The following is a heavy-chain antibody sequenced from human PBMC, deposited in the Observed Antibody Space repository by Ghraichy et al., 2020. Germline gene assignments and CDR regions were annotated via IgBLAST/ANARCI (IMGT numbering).Heavy chain of an antibody. J-gene: IGHJ6*02. CDR1: GFTFTNYA. V-gene: IGHV3-23*01. Sequence: GGSLRLSCAASGFTFTNYALTWVRQAPGKGLEWVSAISGSGGRTYYADSVKGRFTISRDNSKNTLYLQMNSLRADDTAIYYCATEFDAHHVPPNYGMDVWGQGTTVTVSS. D-gene: IGHD3-9*01. CDR2: ISGSGGRT. CDR3: ATEFDAHHVPPNYGMDV.